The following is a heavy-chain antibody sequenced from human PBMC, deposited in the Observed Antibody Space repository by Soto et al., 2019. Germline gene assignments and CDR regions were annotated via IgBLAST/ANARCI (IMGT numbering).Heavy chain of an antibody. D-gene: IGHD3-3*01. V-gene: IGHV4-34*01. Sequence: SETLSLTCAVYGGSFSGYYWSWIRQPPGKGLEWIGEINHSGSTNYNPSLKSRVTISVDTSKNQFSLKLSSVTAADTAVYYCARVFFGRNWMVSKTSSLYYFDYWGQGTLGTVSS. CDR2: INHSGST. CDR3: ARVFFGRNWMVSKTSSLYYFDY. J-gene: IGHJ4*02. CDR1: GGSFSGYY.